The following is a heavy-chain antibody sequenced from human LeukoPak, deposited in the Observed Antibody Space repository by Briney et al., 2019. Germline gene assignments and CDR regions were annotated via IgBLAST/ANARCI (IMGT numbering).Heavy chain of an antibody. CDR1: GYTFTGYY. CDR2: INPNSGGT. D-gene: IGHD6-13*01. Sequence: ASVKLSCKVSGYTFTGYYMHWVRQAPGQGLEWMGWINPNSGGTNYAQKFQGRVTRPRDTSISTAYMELSRLRSDDTAVYYCARGWWDSSSWYYFDPWGQGTLVTVSS. J-gene: IGHJ5*02. V-gene: IGHV1-2*02. CDR3: ARGWWDSSSWYYFDP.